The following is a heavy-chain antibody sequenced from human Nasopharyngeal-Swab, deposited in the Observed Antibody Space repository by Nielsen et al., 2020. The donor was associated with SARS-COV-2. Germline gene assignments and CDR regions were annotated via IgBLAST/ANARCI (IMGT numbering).Heavy chain of an antibody. CDR1: GGSFSGYY. V-gene: IGHV4-34*01. Sequence: SETLSLTCAVYGGSFSGYYWSWIRQPPGKGLEWIGEINHSGSTNYNPSLKGRVTISVDTSNNQFSLKLSSVTAADTAVYYCARDSQLWLLQGWFDPWGQGTLVTVSS. J-gene: IGHJ5*02. CDR2: INHSGST. D-gene: IGHD5-18*01. CDR3: ARDSQLWLLQGWFDP.